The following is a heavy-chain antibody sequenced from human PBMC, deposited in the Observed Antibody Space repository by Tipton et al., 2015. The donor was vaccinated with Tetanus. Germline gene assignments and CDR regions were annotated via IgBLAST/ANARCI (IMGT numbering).Heavy chain of an antibody. J-gene: IGHJ5*02. Sequence: TLSLTCTVSGDSISSRNSYWGWIRQPPGKGLEWVGSIYYSGSTNYNPSLKSRVTISVDTSKNQFSLKLSSVTAADTAVYYCARDPLSRYYGDYGWFDPWGQGTLVTVSS. V-gene: IGHV4-39*07. D-gene: IGHD4-17*01. CDR1: GDSISSRNSY. CDR2: IYYSGST. CDR3: ARDPLSRYYGDYGWFDP.